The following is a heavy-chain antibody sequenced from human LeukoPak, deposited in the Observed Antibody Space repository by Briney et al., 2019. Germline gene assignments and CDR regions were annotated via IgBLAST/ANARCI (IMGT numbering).Heavy chain of an antibody. CDR2: VSGSGSTV. Sequence: GGSLRLSCAASGFTFSSHIMNWVRQLPGKRLEWVAYVSGSGSTVYYADSVKSRFTISRDNGKSSLYLQMNSLRVEDTALYYCVRQFASWGQGTLVTVSS. V-gene: IGHV3-48*01. CDR3: VRQFAS. J-gene: IGHJ4*02. CDR1: GFTFSSHI.